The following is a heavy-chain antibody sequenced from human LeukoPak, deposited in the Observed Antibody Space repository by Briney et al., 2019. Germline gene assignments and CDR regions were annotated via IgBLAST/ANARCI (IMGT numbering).Heavy chain of an antibody. CDR2: IYYSGST. J-gene: IGHJ4*02. CDR3: ARQYGSGFWFFDN. D-gene: IGHD3-10*01. Sequence: SETLSLTCSVSGGSISSSTYWWAWIRQPPGKGLEWIGSIYYSGSTHYNPSVKSRVTISVDTSNNQFSLKLTSVTAADTAVYYCARQYGSGFWFFDNWGQGTLVTVSS. CDR1: GGSISSSTYW. V-gene: IGHV4-39*01.